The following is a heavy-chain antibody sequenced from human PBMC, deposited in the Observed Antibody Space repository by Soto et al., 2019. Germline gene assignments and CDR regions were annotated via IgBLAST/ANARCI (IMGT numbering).Heavy chain of an antibody. CDR2: ISYDGSNK. Sequence: QEQLVESGGGVVQPGRSLRLSCAASGFTFSSYGMHWVRQAPGKGLEWVAVISYDGSNKYYADSVKGRFTISRDNSKNALSLQMNSLRAEDTAVYYCGKDVESSLQHWGQGTLVTVSS. V-gene: IGHV3-30*18. CDR3: GKDVESSLQH. J-gene: IGHJ1*01. D-gene: IGHD2-15*01. CDR1: GFTFSSYG.